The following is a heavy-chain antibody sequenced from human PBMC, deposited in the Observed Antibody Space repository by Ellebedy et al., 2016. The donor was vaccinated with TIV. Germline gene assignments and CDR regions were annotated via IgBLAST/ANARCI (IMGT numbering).Heavy chain of an antibody. J-gene: IGHJ4*02. CDR3: TRRGSMFDH. V-gene: IGHV3-7*03. Sequence: GGSLRLSXAGSGFTFSSYTMNWVRQAPGKGLEWVANINQDVSEKYYVDSVKGRFTISRDNARDSLYLQMNSLRAEDTAVYYCTRRGSMFDHWGQGTLVSVSS. CDR1: GFTFSSYT. CDR2: INQDVSEK.